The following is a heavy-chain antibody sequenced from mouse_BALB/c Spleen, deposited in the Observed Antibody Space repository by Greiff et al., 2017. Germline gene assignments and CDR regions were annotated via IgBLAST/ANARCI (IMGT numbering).Heavy chain of an antibody. V-gene: IGHV7-1*02. Sequence: EVKLVESGGGLVQPGGSLRLSCATSGFTFSDFYMEWVRQPPGKRLEWIAASRNKANDYTTEYSASVKGRFIVSRDTSQSILYLQMNALRAEDTAIYYCARDDYYGSSRAWFAYWGQGTLVTVSA. J-gene: IGHJ3*01. CDR3: ARDDYYGSSRAWFAY. CDR1: GFTFSDFY. D-gene: IGHD1-1*01. CDR2: SRNKANDYTT.